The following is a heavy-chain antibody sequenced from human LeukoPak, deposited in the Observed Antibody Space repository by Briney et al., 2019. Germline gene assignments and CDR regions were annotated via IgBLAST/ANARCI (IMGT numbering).Heavy chain of an antibody. CDR1: GFTFSSYW. CDR2: IKEDGSEK. J-gene: IGHJ4*02. D-gene: IGHD6-13*01. Sequence: GGSLRLSCAASGFTFSSYWMTWVRQAPGKGLEWVGNIKEDGSEKYYVDSVKGRFTISRDNAMNSLYLQMNSLRAEDTAVYYCAKDRVAAAGSDYFDYWGQGTLVTVSS. CDR3: AKDRVAAAGSDYFDY. V-gene: IGHV3-7*03.